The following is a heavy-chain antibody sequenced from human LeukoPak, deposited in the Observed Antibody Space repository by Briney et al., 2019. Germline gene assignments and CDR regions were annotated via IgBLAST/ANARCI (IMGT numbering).Heavy chain of an antibody. CDR2: IYYSGST. J-gene: IGHJ4*02. V-gene: IGHV4-30-4*01. Sequence: PSQTLSLTCTVSGGSISSGDYYWSWIRQPPGKGLEWIGYIYYSGSTYYNPSLKSRVTISVDTSKNQFSLKLSSVTAADTAVYYCARPYCSAGNCYSNFDSWGQGTLVTVSS. CDR3: ARPYCSAGNCYSNFDS. D-gene: IGHD2-15*01. CDR1: GGSISSGDYY.